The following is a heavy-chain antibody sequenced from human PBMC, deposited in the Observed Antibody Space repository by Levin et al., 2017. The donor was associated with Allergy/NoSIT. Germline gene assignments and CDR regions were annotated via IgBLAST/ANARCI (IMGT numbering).Heavy chain of an antibody. CDR1: GGSISSSSYY. CDR3: ARQGGPADY. D-gene: IGHD2-15*01. V-gene: IGHV4-39*01. J-gene: IGHJ4*02. Sequence: SQTLSLPCTVSGGSISSSSYYWGWIRQPPGKGLEWIGSIYYSGSTYYNPSLKSRVTISVDTSKNQFSLKLSSVTAADTAVYYCARQGGPADYWGQGTLVTVSS. CDR2: IYYSGST.